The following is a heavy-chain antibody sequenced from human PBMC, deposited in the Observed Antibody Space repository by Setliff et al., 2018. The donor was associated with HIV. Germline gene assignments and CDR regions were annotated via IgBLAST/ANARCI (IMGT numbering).Heavy chain of an antibody. CDR3: ARDLNDRWLQQYWFFDL. Sequence: SVKVSCKASGGSLNNYAISWVRQAPGQGLEWMGGIIPIFGTTTYAQKFQDRATITTDESTTAFYMELSSLRSEDTALYFCARDLNDRWLQQYWFFDLWGRGTQVTVSS. CDR2: IIPIFGTT. D-gene: IGHD5-12*01. J-gene: IGHJ2*01. V-gene: IGHV1-69*05. CDR1: GGSLNNYA.